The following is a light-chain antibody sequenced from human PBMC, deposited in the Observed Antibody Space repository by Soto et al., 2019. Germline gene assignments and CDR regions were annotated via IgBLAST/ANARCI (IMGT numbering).Light chain of an antibody. CDR2: AAS. CDR3: LHDYTSHRT. CDR1: QDIKND. V-gene: IGKV1-6*01. Sequence: ASQVTQSPSSLSASVGDRVTITCRASQDIKNDLGWYQQTPGKSPKLLIYAASTLESGVPSRFSGSGSGTDFTLTIRSLQPEDSGTYYCLHDYTSHRTFGQGTKVDIK. J-gene: IGKJ1*01.